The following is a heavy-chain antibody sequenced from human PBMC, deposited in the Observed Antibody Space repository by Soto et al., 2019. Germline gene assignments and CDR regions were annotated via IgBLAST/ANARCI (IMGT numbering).Heavy chain of an antibody. V-gene: IGHV4-34*01. Sequence: PFEPLSLTCAVYGGSFSGYYWSWIRQPPGKGLEWIGEINHSGGTNYNPSLKSRVTISVDTSRNQFSLKLSSVTAADTAVYYCARADDYGMDVWGQGTTVTVSS. CDR2: INHSGGT. J-gene: IGHJ6*02. CDR3: ARADDYGMDV. CDR1: GGSFSGYY.